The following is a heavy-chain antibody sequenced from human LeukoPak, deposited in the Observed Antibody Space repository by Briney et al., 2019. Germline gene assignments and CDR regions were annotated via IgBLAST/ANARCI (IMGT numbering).Heavy chain of an antibody. V-gene: IGHV4-34*01. Sequence: SETLSLTCAVYGGSFSGYYWSWIRQPPGKGLEWIGEINHSGSTNYNPSLKSRVTISVDTSKNQFSLKLSSVTAADTAVYYCARAGRGIVVVRYYYGMDVWGKGTTVTVSS. CDR1: GGSFSGYY. CDR2: INHSGST. D-gene: IGHD2-2*01. J-gene: IGHJ6*04. CDR3: ARAGRGIVVVRYYYGMDV.